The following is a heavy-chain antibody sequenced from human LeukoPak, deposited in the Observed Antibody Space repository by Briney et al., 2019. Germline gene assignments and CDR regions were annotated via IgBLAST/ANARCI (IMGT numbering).Heavy chain of an antibody. V-gene: IGHV3-7*01. CDR3: ARDRTRSSGWCWSY. J-gene: IGHJ4*02. CDR1: GFTFSSYW. Sequence: PGGSLRLSCAASGFTFSSYWMSWVRQAPGKGLEWVANIKQDGSEKYYVDSVKGRFTISRDNAKNSLYLQMNSLRAEDTAVYYCARDRTRSSGWCWSYWGQGTLVTVSS. CDR2: IKQDGSEK. D-gene: IGHD6-19*01.